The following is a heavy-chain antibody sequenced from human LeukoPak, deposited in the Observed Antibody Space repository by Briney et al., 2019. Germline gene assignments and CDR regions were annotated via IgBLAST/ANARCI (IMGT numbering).Heavy chain of an antibody. D-gene: IGHD3-22*01. CDR3: ARSNYYDSSGYYSGYHYYYYGMDV. CDR2: INPNSGGT. V-gene: IGHV1-2*04. J-gene: IGHJ6*02. Sequence: ASVKVSCKASGYTFTGYYMHWVRQAPGQGLEWMGWINPNSGGTNYAQKFQGWVTMTRDTSISTAYMELSRLRSDDTAVYYCARSNYYDSSGYYSGYHYYYYGMDVWGQGTTVTVSS. CDR1: GYTFTGYY.